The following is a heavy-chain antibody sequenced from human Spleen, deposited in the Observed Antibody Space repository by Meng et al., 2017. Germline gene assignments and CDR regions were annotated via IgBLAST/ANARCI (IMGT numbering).Heavy chain of an antibody. D-gene: IGHD2-2*01. V-gene: IGHV4-34*01. CDR2: INHSGST. CDR3: ARVLQGRIVVVPAANWFDP. J-gene: IGHJ5*02. Sequence: QVEGSRWGEGVLKPLGNLSLTCAVYGGYFSGYDWGLTRQPQGKGLEWIGEINHSGSTNYTPSLKSRVTISVDTSKNQFSLKLSSVTAADTAVYYCARVLQGRIVVVPAANWFDPWGQGTLVTVSS. CDR1: GGYFSGYD.